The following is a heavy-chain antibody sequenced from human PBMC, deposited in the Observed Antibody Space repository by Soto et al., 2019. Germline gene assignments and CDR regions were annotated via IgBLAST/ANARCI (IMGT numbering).Heavy chain of an antibody. D-gene: IGHD2-15*01. J-gene: IGHJ4*02. CDR2: INAGNGNT. CDR3: ARGYCSGGSCSGLVDY. V-gene: IGHV1-3*01. CDR1: GYTFTSYA. Sequence: ASVKVSCKASGYTFTSYAMHWVRQAPGQRLEGMGWINAGNGNTKYSQKFQGRVTITRDTSASTAYMELSSLRSEDAAVYYCARGYCSGGSCSGLVDYWGQGTLVTVSS.